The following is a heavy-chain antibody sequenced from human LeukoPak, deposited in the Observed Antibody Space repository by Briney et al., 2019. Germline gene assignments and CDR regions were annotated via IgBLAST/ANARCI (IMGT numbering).Heavy chain of an antibody. CDR2: ISGSGGST. J-gene: IGHJ4*01. CDR3: AKVCGYSYGGDLDY. D-gene: IGHD5-18*01. CDR1: GFTFSSYA. Sequence: PGGSLRLSCAASGFTFSSYAMSWVRQAPGKGLEWVSAISGSGGSTYYADSVKGRFTISRDNFRNTLYLQMNTLTADDTGVYYCAKVCGYSYGGDLDYWGHGTLVTVSS. V-gene: IGHV3-23*01.